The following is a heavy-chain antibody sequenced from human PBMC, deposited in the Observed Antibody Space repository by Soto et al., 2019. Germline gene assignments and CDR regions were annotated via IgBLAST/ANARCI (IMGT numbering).Heavy chain of an antibody. CDR3: AKGSGSYYAFDI. J-gene: IGHJ3*02. CDR1: GFTFSSYA. CDR2: ISGSGGST. D-gene: IGHD1-26*01. V-gene: IGHV3-23*01. Sequence: GGSLRLSCAASGFTFSSYAMNWVRQAPGKGLEWVSAISGSGGSTYYADSVKGRFTISRDNSKNTLYLQMNSLRAEGTAVYYCAKGSGSYYAFDIWRQGTMVTVSS.